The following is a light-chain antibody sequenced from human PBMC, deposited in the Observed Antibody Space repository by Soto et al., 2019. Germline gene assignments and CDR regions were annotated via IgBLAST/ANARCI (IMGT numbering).Light chain of an antibody. CDR3: QQYGGSPPYT. J-gene: IGKJ2*01. V-gene: IGKV3-20*01. Sequence: EIVLTQSPGTLSLSPGERATLSCRASQSVSSSYLAWYQQKPGQAPRLLIYGASSRATGITARFSGSGSGTDFTLTISTLEPEDFAVYYCQQYGGSPPYTFGQGTKLEIK. CDR2: GAS. CDR1: QSVSSSY.